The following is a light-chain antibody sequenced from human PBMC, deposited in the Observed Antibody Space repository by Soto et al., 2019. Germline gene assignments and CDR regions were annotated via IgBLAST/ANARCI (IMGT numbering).Light chain of an antibody. J-gene: IGKJ4*01. CDR3: QQYNSYPLT. V-gene: IGKV1-5*01. Sequence: DIQMTQSPSTLSASVGDRVTITCRASQSISEWLAWYQQQPGKAPNLLIYDASSLKSGVPSRFSGSGSGTEFTLTISSLQPDDFATYYCQQYNSYPLTIGGRTKVEIK. CDR2: DAS. CDR1: QSISEW.